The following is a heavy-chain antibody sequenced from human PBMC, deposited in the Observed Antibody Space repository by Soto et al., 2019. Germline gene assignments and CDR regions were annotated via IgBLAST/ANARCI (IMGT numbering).Heavy chain of an antibody. D-gene: IGHD2-8*01. CDR3: VRENRVSNMGLRA. V-gene: IGHV3-74*01. Sequence: EVQLVESGGALVQPGGSLRLSCAASGFTFSGDWMHWIRQPPGKGLVWVSCIGHDGSRTRYPDSMKGRFTISRDNAKNELYLQMTGRRAEDTAVYYCVRENRVSNMGLRAWGRGTLVIVSS. CDR2: IGHDGSRT. CDR1: GFTFSGDW. J-gene: IGHJ4*02.